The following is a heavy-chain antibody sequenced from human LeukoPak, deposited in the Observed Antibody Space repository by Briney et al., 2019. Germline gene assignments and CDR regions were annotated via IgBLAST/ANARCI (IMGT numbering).Heavy chain of an antibody. D-gene: IGHD2-15*01. J-gene: IGHJ3*02. V-gene: IGHV4-59*01. CDR1: GGSISSNY. Sequence: SETLSLTCTVSGGSISSNYWSWIRQPPGKGLKWIGYIYYSGSTNYNPSLKSRVTISVDTSKNQFSSKLSAVTAADTAVYYCARVVVVAAVISDAFDIWGQGTMVTVSS. CDR3: ARVVVVAAVISDAFDI. CDR2: IYYSGST.